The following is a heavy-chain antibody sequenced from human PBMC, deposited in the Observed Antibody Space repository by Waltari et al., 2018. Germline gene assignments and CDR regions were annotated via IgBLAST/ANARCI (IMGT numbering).Heavy chain of an antibody. J-gene: IGHJ4*02. CDR2: VDPEDGET. Sequence: EVQLVQSGAEVKKPGATVKISCKASGYTFTDYYMHWVQQAPGKGLEWMGRVDPEDGETIYAEKCQGRVTITADTSTDTAYMELSSLRSEDTAVYYCATEQRFLEWLLSTFIDYWGQGTLVTVSS. V-gene: IGHV1-69-2*01. D-gene: IGHD3-3*01. CDR3: ATEQRFLEWLLSTFIDY. CDR1: GYTFTDYY.